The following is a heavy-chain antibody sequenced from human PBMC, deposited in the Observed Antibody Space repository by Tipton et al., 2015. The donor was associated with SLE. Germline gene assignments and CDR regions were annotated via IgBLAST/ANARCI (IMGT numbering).Heavy chain of an antibody. V-gene: IGHV4-34*01. CDR1: GGSFSGYY. D-gene: IGHD2-2*01. J-gene: IGHJ6*03. CDR2: MYHSGNT. CDR3: ARGCSSITCYYYFYMDV. Sequence: TLSLTCAVYGGSFSGYYWSWIRQPPGKGLEWIGTMYHSGNTYSNPSLKSRVTISVDTSKNQFSLKLSSVTAADTAVYYCARGCSSITCYYYFYMDVWGKGTTVTVSS.